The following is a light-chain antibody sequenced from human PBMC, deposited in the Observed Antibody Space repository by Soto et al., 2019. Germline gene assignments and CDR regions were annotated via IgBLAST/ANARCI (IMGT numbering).Light chain of an antibody. CDR1: QTIIRY. Sequence: DIQMTQSPSSLSASVGYRFTITCRASQTIIRYLNWYQQKPGKAPKLLIFAASSLQSGVPSRFSGSGSGTEFTLAISSLQPEDFATYYCQQSYNTLAFGPGTKVDIK. CDR3: QQSYNTLA. V-gene: IGKV1-39*01. J-gene: IGKJ3*01. CDR2: AAS.